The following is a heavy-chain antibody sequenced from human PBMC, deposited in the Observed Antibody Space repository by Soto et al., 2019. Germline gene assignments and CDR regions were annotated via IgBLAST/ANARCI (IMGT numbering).Heavy chain of an antibody. CDR1: GFTFSSYG. Sequence: QVQLVESGGGVVQPGRSLRLSCAASGFTFSSYGMHWVRQAPGKGLEWVAVISYDGSNKYYADSVKGRFTISRDNSKNTLYLQMNSLRAEDTAVYYCAKDLRHDDRSGTLDYWGQGTLVTVSS. J-gene: IGHJ4*02. D-gene: IGHD3-22*01. V-gene: IGHV3-30*18. CDR3: AKDLRHDDRSGTLDY. CDR2: ISYDGSNK.